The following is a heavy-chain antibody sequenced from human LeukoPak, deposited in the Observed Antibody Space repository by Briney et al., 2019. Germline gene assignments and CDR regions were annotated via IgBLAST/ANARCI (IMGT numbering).Heavy chain of an antibody. V-gene: IGHV3-13*01. CDR1: GFTFSSYD. D-gene: IGHD5-24*01. Sequence: GGSLRLSCAASGFTFSSYDMHWVRHPTGKGLEGVSTIGTAGDTYYPGSVKGRFTISRENAKNSLFLQMNSLRAGDTAVYYCARSRDGYNLWCFDLWGRGTLVTVSS. CDR2: IGTAGDT. CDR3: ARSRDGYNLWCFDL. J-gene: IGHJ2*01.